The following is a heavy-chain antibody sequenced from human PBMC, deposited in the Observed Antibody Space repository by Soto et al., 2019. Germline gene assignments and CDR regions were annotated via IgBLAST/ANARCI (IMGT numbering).Heavy chain of an antibody. J-gene: IGHJ6*02. D-gene: IGHD2-15*01. CDR3: SADRPDIGVGWWV. CDR2: IVVASGQT. V-gene: IGHV1-58*02. Sequence: SVKVSCKSSGSGFIRSGIQWVRRAHGQRLEWIGWIVVASGQTNYAQNFRGRVAITRDTSTATAYIELTGLTSEDTAVYFCSADRPDIGVGWWVWGQGTTVTVSS. CDR1: GSGFIRSG.